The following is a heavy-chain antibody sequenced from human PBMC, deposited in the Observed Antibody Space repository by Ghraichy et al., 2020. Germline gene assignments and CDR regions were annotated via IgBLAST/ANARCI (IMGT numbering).Heavy chain of an antibody. J-gene: IGHJ2*01. D-gene: IGHD1-26*01. CDR2: IKQDGSEK. CDR1: GFTFSSYW. Sequence: GESLNISCAASGFTFSSYWMSWVRQAPGKGLEWVANIKQDGSEKYYVDSVKGRFTISRDNAKNSLYLQMNSLRAEDTAVYYCARVWGGESWPYWYFDLWGRGTLVTVSS. V-gene: IGHV3-7*03. CDR3: ARVWGGESWPYWYFDL.